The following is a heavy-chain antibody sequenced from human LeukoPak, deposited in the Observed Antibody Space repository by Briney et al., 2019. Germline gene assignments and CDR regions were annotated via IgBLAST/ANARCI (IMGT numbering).Heavy chain of an antibody. V-gene: IGHV7-4-1*02. CDR3: ARSSSGWLWYFDY. D-gene: IGHD6-19*01. CDR1: GYTFTSYG. Sequence: ASVKVSCKASGYTFTSYGISWARQAPGQGLEWMGWINTNTGNPTYAQGFTGRFVFSLDTSVSTAYLQISSLKAEDTAVYYCARSSSGWLWYFDYWGQGTLVTVSS. CDR2: INTNTGNP. J-gene: IGHJ4*02.